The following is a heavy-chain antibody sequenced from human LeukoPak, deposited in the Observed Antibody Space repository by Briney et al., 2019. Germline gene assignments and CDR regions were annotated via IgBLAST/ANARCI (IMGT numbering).Heavy chain of an antibody. V-gene: IGHV3-64*02. CDR3: ARDRSGAFDY. CDR1: GFIFSNYA. J-gene: IGHJ4*02. D-gene: IGHD6-19*01. Sequence: GGSLRLSCAASGFIFSNYAMYWVRQAPGKGLESVAAISTKGGSTSYADSVKGRMTISRDDSKDTLFLQMGSLTTDDMGLYFCARDRSGAFDYWGQGTLVTVSS. CDR2: ISTKGGST.